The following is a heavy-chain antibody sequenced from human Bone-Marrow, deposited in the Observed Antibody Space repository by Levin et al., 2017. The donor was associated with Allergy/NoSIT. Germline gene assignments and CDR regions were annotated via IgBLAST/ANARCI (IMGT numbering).Heavy chain of an antibody. D-gene: IGHD4-17*01. J-gene: IGHJ6*02. Sequence: AGGSLRLSCAASGFTFSNAWMNWVRQAPGKGLEWVGRIKSKTDGGTTDYAAPVKGRFTISRDDSKNTLYLQMNSLKTEDTAVYYCQSVTTDYYYYGMDVWGQGTTVTVSS. CDR3: QSVTTDYYYYGMDV. CDR1: GFTFSNAW. CDR2: IKSKTDGGTT. V-gene: IGHV3-15*07.